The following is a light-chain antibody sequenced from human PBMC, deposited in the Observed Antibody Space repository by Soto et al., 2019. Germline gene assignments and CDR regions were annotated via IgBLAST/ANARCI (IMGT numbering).Light chain of an antibody. CDR3: QQRDNWPWT. CDR1: QSVRSN. CDR2: DVS. V-gene: IGKV3-11*01. J-gene: IGKJ1*01. Sequence: EIVVTQSPATLSLSPGERATLSCRASQSVRSNLAWYQHKPGQAPRLLIYDVSNRATGIPGRFSGSGFGTDFTLTISNVEPEDFAVYYCQQRDNWPWTFDQGAKVEIK.